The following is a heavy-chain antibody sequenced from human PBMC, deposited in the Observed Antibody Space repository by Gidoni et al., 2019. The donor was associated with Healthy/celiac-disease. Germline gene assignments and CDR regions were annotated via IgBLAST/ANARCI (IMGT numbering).Heavy chain of an antibody. Sequence: QVQLQQSGPGLVKPSGTLSLTCPVSGGSISRSNWWRWVGQPAGKGLEWIGEIYHSGSTNSNPALKIRVTISVDNSKDQFSLKLSSVTAADTAVYYCARTRYYDFWSGYYSPPYYFDYWGQGTLVTVSS. D-gene: IGHD3-3*01. CDR3: ARTRYYDFWSGYYSPPYYFDY. V-gene: IGHV4-4*02. CDR2: IYHSGST. J-gene: IGHJ4*02. CDR1: GGSISRSNW.